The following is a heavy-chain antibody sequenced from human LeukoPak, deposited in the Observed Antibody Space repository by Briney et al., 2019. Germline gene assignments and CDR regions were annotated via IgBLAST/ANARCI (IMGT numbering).Heavy chain of an antibody. D-gene: IGHD6-13*01. J-gene: IGHJ3*02. CDR2: ISGSGGST. Sequence: PGGTLRLSCAASGFTFSSYAMSWVRQAPGKGLEWVSAISGSGGSTYYADSVKGRFTISRDNSKNTLYLQMNSLRAEDTAVYYCARRVSSWYDAFDIWGQGTMVTVSS. CDR1: GFTFSSYA. V-gene: IGHV3-23*01. CDR3: ARRVSSWYDAFDI.